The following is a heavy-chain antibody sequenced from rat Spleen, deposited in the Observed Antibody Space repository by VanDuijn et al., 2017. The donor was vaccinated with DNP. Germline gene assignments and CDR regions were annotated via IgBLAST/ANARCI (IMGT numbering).Heavy chain of an antibody. CDR2: TSYDGGST. J-gene: IGHJ2*01. D-gene: IGHD1-4*01. CDR1: GFTFSDYY. CDR3: TRHVLPLRVWDY. Sequence: EVQLVESGGGLVQPGGSLKLSCAASGFTFSDYYMAWVRQAPTKGLEWVAYTSYDGGSTYNGDSVKGRFTISRDNAKSTLYLQMNSLRSEDMATYYCTRHVLPLRVWDYWGQGVMVTVSS. V-gene: IGHV5-22*01.